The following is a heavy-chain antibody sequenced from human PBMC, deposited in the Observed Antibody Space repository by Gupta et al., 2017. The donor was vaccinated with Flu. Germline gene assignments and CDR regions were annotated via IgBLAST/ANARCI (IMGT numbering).Heavy chain of an antibody. CDR3: ARVRTLYSYCDY. J-gene: IGHJ4*02. Sequence: SWIRQHPGKDLEWIGYIYYSGTTYYNPSLKSRVTISVDTSKNQCSLKLSSVTAADTAVYYCARVRTLYSYCDYWGQGTLVTVSS. CDR2: IYYSGTT. D-gene: IGHD1-26*01. V-gene: IGHV4-31*02.